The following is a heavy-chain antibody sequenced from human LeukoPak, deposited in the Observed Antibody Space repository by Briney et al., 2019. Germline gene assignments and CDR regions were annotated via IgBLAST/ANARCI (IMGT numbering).Heavy chain of an antibody. J-gene: IGHJ4*02. V-gene: IGHV3-23*01. D-gene: IGHD3-16*01. CDR1: GFTFSNFA. CDR3: AKCLAEPGTCCFDY. Sequence: PGGSLRLSCAASGFTFSNFAMTWVRQAPGKGLEWVSSISGSGANTYYANSVRGRFTISRDNSKNTLYLQMNNLGAEDTALYYCAKCLAEPGTCCFDYWGQGTLVTVSS. CDR2: ISGSGANT.